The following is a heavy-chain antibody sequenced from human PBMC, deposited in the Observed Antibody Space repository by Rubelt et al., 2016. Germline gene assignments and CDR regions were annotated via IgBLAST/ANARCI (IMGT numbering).Heavy chain of an antibody. Sequence: QVQLQESGPGLVKPSQTLSLTCTVSGGSISSGGYYWSWIRQHPGKGLEWIGYIYYSGCTYYNPSPKSRVTISVDTSKNQFSLKLSSVTAADTAVYYCARSSSSYYYYMDVWGKGTTVTVSS. J-gene: IGHJ6*03. CDR2: IYYSGCT. CDR3: ARSSSSYYYYMDV. CDR1: GGSISSGGYY. D-gene: IGHD6-6*01. V-gene: IGHV4-31*03.